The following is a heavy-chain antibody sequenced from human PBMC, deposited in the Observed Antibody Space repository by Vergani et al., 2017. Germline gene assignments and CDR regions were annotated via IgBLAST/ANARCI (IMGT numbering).Heavy chain of an antibody. CDR2: INPILGIA. CDR3: ARSGIVGASGWFDP. Sequence: QVQLVQSGAEVKRPGASVKVSCKASGYTFTGYYLHWVRLAPGQGLEWMGWINPILGIANYAQKFQGRVTITADKSTSTAYMELSSLRSEDTAVYYCARSGIVGASGWFDPWGQGTLVTVSS. CDR1: GYTFTGYY. V-gene: IGHV1-69*09. J-gene: IGHJ5*02. D-gene: IGHD1-26*01.